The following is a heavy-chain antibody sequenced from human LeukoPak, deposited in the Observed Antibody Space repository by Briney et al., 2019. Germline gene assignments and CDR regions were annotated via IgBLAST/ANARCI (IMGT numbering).Heavy chain of an antibody. CDR1: GFTFSDYY. D-gene: IGHD2-2*01. J-gene: IGHJ6*02. CDR2: ISSSGSTI. Sequence: PGGSLRLSCAASGFTFSDYYMSWIRQAPGKGLEWVSYISSSGSTIYYADSVKGRFTISRDNAKNSLYLQMNSLRAEDTAAYYCAREGRSYCSSTSCPEIYYYYGMDVWGQGTTVTVSS. CDR3: AREGRSYCSSTSCPEIYYYYGMDV. V-gene: IGHV3-11*01.